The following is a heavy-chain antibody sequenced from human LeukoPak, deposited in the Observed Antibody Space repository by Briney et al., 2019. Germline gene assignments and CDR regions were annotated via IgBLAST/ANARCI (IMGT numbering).Heavy chain of an antibody. D-gene: IGHD6-19*01. CDR2: TYYRSKWYN. CDR3: ARAAGDFDY. J-gene: IGHJ4*02. Sequence: QTLSLTCAISGDSVSSNSAYWNWIRQSPSRGLEWMGRTYYRSKWYNDHALTVKSRITIITDAAKNQFSLQLNSVIPEDTAVYYCARAAGDFDYWGQGTLVTVSS. CDR1: GDSVSSNSAY. V-gene: IGHV6-1*01.